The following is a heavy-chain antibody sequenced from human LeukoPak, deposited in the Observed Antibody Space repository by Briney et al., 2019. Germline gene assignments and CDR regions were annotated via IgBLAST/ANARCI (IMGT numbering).Heavy chain of an antibody. D-gene: IGHD6-13*01. CDR3: AKDFGSSWFLFDY. Sequence: GRSLRLSCAASGFTFSSYGMHWVRQAPGKGLEWVAVISYDGSNKYYADSVKGRFTISRDNSKNTLYPQMNSLRAEDTAVYYCAKDFGSSWFLFDYWGQGTLVAVSS. CDR2: ISYDGSNK. V-gene: IGHV3-30*18. J-gene: IGHJ4*02. CDR1: GFTFSSYG.